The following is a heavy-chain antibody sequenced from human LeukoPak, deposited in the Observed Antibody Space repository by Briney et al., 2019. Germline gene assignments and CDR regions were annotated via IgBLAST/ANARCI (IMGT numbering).Heavy chain of an antibody. CDR2: IYSGGST. CDR1: GFTVSSNY. V-gene: IGHV3-53*01. CDR3: AKGYSSGWYYFDY. D-gene: IGHD6-19*01. J-gene: IGHJ4*02. Sequence: GGSLRLSCAASGFTVSSNYMSWVRQAPGKGLEWVSVIYSGGSTYYADSVKGRFTISRDNSKNTLYLQMNSLRAEDTAVYYCAKGYSSGWYYFDYWGQGTLVTVSS.